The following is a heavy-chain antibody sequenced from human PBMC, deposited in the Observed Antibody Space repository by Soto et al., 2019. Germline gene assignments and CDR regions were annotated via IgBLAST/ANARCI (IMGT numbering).Heavy chain of an antibody. CDR3: AKDSVPKDGVVSIDY. D-gene: IGHD2-21*01. CDR2: MSGSGRTT. CDR1: GFTFSTYA. J-gene: IGHJ4*02. V-gene: IGHV3-23*01. Sequence: EVQLLESGGDLVQPGGSLRLSCAASGFTFSTYAMAWVRQAPGKGLEWVSSMSGSGRTTHYADSVKGRFTISRDNSENTLYLQMNSLRAEDTAVYYCAKDSVPKDGVVSIDYWGQGTLVTVSS.